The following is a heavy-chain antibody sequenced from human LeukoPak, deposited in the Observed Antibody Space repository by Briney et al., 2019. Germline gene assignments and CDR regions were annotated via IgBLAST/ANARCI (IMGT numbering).Heavy chain of an antibody. CDR1: GGSISSNSYY. Sequence: SETLSLTCAVSGGSISSNSYYWGWIRQPPGTGLEWIGSIYYSGSTYYNPSLKSRVTISVDTSKNQFSLKLSSVTAADTAVYYCARDLVLRYFDWLLGPALSLLSQCDNCFDPWGQGTLVTVSS. V-gene: IGHV4-39*02. CDR3: ARDLVLRYFDWLLGPALSLLSQCDNCFDP. D-gene: IGHD3-9*01. CDR2: IYYSGST. J-gene: IGHJ5*02.